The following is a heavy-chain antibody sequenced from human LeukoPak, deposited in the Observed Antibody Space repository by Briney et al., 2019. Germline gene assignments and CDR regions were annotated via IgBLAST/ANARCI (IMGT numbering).Heavy chain of an antibody. V-gene: IGHV4-39*01. J-gene: IGHJ4*02. CDR1: GVSISTSSYY. D-gene: IGHD3-16*01. CDR2: IYYSGDT. Sequence: PSETLSLTCTVSGVSISTSSYYWAWLRQPPGKGLEWVGNIYYSGDTNYNPSLKRRVTTSIDTSKNQFSLRLSSVTAADTAVYYCARQVQTGNGGRGYFVYWGQGTLVTVSS. CDR3: ARQVQTGNGGRGYFVY.